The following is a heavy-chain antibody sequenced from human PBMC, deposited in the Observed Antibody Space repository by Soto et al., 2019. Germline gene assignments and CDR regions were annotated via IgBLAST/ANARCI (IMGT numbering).Heavy chain of an antibody. Sequence: QIQLVESGGDVVQPGKSLRLSCAASGFNFGFFGMHWLRQAPGKGLEWVAFISGDGINTQYADSARGRFTLSRDYSRKTRYLQMDSLRDEDTALYYCARGNMSFDFDSWGLGTLVTVSS. CDR1: GFNFGFFG. CDR2: ISGDGINT. J-gene: IGHJ4*02. CDR3: ARGNMSFDFDS. D-gene: IGHD1-26*01. V-gene: IGHV3-30*03.